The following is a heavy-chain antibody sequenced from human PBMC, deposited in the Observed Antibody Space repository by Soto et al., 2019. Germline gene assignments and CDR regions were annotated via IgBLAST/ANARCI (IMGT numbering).Heavy chain of an antibody. CDR3: ARVLSFTYSNTYYYYGMDV. Sequence: ASVKVSCKASGYTFTSYDINWVRQATGQGLEWMGWMNPNSGNTGYAQKFQGRVTMTRNTSISTAYMELSSLRSEDTAVYYCARVLSFTYSNTYYYYGMDVWGQGTTVTVSS. V-gene: IGHV1-8*01. CDR2: MNPNSGNT. CDR1: GYTFTSYD. J-gene: IGHJ6*02. D-gene: IGHD6-13*01.